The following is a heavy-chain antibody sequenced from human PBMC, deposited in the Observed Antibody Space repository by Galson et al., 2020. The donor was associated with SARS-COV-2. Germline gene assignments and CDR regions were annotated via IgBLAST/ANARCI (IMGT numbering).Heavy chain of an antibody. J-gene: IGHJ4*02. V-gene: IGHV3-7*01. CDR3: VSDSRFCSGGSCYEAAFDS. CDR1: GFIFRNFW. Sequence: GGSLRLSCAASGFIFRNFWMSWVRQAPGKGLEWVANIHEDGSEKYYVDSVKGRFTISRDNAKNSLYLQMNTLRVEDTAVYYCVSDSRFCSGGSCYEAAFDSWGQGALVTVSS. D-gene: IGHD2-15*01. CDR2: IHEDGSEK.